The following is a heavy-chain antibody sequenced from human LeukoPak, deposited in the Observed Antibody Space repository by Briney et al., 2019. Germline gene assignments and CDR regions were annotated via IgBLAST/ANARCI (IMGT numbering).Heavy chain of an antibody. CDR1: GGSVTNYY. J-gene: IGHJ4*02. CDR3: AREGGPYRPLDY. CDR2: IYYSGST. V-gene: IGHV4-59*02. Sequence: SETLSLTCTVSGGSVTNYYWAWIRQPPGKGLEWIGYIYYSGSTKYNPSLKSRLTISVDSSKNQFSLKLSSVTAADTAVYYCAREGGPYRPLDYSGQGTLVTVSS.